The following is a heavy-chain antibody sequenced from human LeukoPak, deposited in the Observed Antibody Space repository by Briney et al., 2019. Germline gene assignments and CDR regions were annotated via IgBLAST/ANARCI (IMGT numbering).Heavy chain of an antibody. Sequence: GRSLRLSCAASGFTFSSYGMHWVRQAPGKGLEWVAVISYDGSNKYYADSVKGRFTISRDNSKNTLYLQMNSLRAEDTAVYYCVKSFYYGDSPWGQGTLVTVSS. V-gene: IGHV3-30*18. CDR3: VKSFYYGDSP. J-gene: IGHJ5*02. CDR1: GFTFSSYG. D-gene: IGHD4-17*01. CDR2: ISYDGSNK.